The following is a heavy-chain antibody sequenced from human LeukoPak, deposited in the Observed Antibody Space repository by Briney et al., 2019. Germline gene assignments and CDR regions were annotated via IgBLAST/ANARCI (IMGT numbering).Heavy chain of an antibody. Sequence: ASVKVSCKASGYTFTSYGISWVRQAPGQGLEWMGWISAYNGNTNYAQKLQGRVTMTTDTYTSTAYMELRSLRSDDTAVYYCALTYYDFWSGPSYYMDVWGKGTTVTVSS. CDR1: GYTFTSYG. J-gene: IGHJ6*03. D-gene: IGHD3-3*01. V-gene: IGHV1-18*01. CDR2: ISAYNGNT. CDR3: ALTYYDFWSGPSYYMDV.